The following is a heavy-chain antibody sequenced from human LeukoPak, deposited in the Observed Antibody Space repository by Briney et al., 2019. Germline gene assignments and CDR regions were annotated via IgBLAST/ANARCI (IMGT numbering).Heavy chain of an antibody. D-gene: IGHD3-10*01. CDR1: GYSISSDYY. Sequence: SETLSLTCTVSGYSISSDYYWGWIRQPPGKGLEWIGSVYHSGSTYYNPSLRSRLTISADTSKNQFSLKLNSLTAADTAVYYCARLQRGAIFDYWGQGTLVTVSS. J-gene: IGHJ4*02. CDR3: ARLQRGAIFDY. V-gene: IGHV4-38-2*02. CDR2: VYHSGST.